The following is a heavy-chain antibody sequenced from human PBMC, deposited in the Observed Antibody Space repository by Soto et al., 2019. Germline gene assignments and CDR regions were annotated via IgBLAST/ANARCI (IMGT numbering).Heavy chain of an antibody. V-gene: IGHV1-2*04. CDR1: GYSFTGHY. CDR3: AKSDGAEENDAFDI. J-gene: IGHJ3*02. CDR2: INPNSGGT. Sequence: QVRLVQSGPEGRKPGASVKISCEASGYSFTGHYLHWVRQAPGHGLEWMGWINPNSGGTNYAQKFQDWISITRDKALSTVYMDLSSLRSEDTAMYYCAKSDGAEENDAFDIWGQGTMISVS. D-gene: IGHD3-16*01.